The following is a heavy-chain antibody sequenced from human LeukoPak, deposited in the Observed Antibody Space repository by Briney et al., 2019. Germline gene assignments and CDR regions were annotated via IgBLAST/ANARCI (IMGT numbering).Heavy chain of an antibody. CDR1: GFTFSSYA. J-gene: IGHJ4*02. Sequence: GRSLRLSCAASGFTFSSYAMHWVRQAPGKGLEWVAVISYDGSNKYYADSVKGRFTISRDNSKNTLYLQMNSLRAEDTAVYYCAREAPMDYWGQGTLVTVSS. V-gene: IGHV3-30*04. CDR2: ISYDGSNK. CDR3: AREAPMDY.